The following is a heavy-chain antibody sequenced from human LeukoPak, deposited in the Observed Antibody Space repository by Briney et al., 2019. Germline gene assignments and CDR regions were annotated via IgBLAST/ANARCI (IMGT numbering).Heavy chain of an antibody. CDR1: GFTFSNYG. CDR2: IGGSGGYHT. CDR3: ARDRNWGAYDI. D-gene: IGHD7-27*01. Sequence: GGTLRLSCAASGFTFSNYGMNWVRQTPGKGLEWVSDIGGSGGYHTYYADSVRGRFTISRDNSRNTLYVQMNSLRAEDTAVYYCARDRNWGAYDIWGQGTMVTVSS. J-gene: IGHJ3*02. V-gene: IGHV3-23*01.